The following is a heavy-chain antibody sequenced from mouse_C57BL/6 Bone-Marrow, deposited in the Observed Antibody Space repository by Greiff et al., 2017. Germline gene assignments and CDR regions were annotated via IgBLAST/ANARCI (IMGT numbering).Heavy chain of an antibody. CDR1: GFNIKDYY. CDR2: IDPEDGDT. Sequence: EVKLMESGAELVRPGASVKLSCTASGFNIKDYYMHWVKQRPEQGLEWIGRIDPEDGDTEYAPKFQGKATMTADTSSNTAYLQLSSLTSEYTAVYYCTTLYGLLTWFAYWGQGTLVTVSA. D-gene: IGHD1-1*02. J-gene: IGHJ3*01. CDR3: TTLYGLLTWFAY. V-gene: IGHV14-1*01.